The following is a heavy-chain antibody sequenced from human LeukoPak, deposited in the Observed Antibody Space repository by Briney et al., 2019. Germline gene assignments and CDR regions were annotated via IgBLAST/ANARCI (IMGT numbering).Heavy chain of an antibody. Sequence: GGSLRLSCAASGFTFSSYAMSWVRQAPGKGQEWVSAISGSGGSTYYADSVKGRFTISRDNSKNTLYLQMNSLRAEDTAVYYCAKSSGRSSSSYSDYWGQGTLVTVSS. V-gene: IGHV3-23*01. CDR2: ISGSGGST. CDR1: GFTFSSYA. D-gene: IGHD3-10*01. J-gene: IGHJ4*02. CDR3: AKSSGRSSSSYSDY.